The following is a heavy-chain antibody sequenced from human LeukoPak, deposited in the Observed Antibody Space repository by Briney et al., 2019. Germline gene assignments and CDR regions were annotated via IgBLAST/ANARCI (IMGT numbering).Heavy chain of an antibody. Sequence: GGSLRLSCAASGLSVSSNYMAWVRQAPGKGQEWVSILYSDGTTHYAGSVKGRFTISRDISKNTLYLQMYSLRTEDTAVYYCARVNILGGSSDHFDYWGQGTLVTVSS. V-gene: IGHV3-66*01. D-gene: IGHD1-26*01. J-gene: IGHJ4*02. CDR1: GLSVSSNY. CDR2: LYSDGTT. CDR3: ARVNILGGSSDHFDY.